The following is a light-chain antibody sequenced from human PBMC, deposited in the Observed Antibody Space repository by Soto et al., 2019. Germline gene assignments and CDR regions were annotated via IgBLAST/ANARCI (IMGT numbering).Light chain of an antibody. J-gene: IGKJ1*01. V-gene: IGKV3D-15*01. CDR1: QSVSSK. CDR3: QQYDISPWT. Sequence: EIVMTQSPATLSVSPGEGATLSCRASQSVSSKLAWYQQKPGQAPRLLIYGALSRATGIPDRFSGSGYGTDFTLTISRLEPEDFAVYYCQQYDISPWTFGQGTKVDIK. CDR2: GAL.